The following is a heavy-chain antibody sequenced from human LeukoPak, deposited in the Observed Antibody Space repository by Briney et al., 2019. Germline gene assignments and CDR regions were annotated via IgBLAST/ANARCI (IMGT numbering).Heavy chain of an antibody. Sequence: ASVKVSCKASGYTFTGYYIHWVRQAPGQGLEWMGWINPNSGGTNYAQKFQGRVTMTRDTSISTAYMELSRLRSDDTAVYYCARDEAVRFLEWLSAYRYWGQGTLVTVSS. D-gene: IGHD3-3*01. CDR2: INPNSGGT. V-gene: IGHV1-2*02. J-gene: IGHJ4*02. CDR1: GYTFTGYY. CDR3: ARDEAVRFLEWLSAYRY.